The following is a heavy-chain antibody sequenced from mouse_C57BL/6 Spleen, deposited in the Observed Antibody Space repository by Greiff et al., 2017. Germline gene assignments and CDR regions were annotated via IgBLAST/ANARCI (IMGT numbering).Heavy chain of an antibody. CDR2: IYPGSGST. J-gene: IGHJ3*01. CDR1: GYTFTSYW. D-gene: IGHD3-2*02. V-gene: IGHV1-55*01. CDR3: ASEDSSGYRAWFAY. Sequence: QVQLKQPGAELVKPGASVKMSCKASGYTFTSYWITWVKQRPGQGLEWIGEIYPGSGSTNYNEKFKSKATLTVDTSSSTAYMQLSSLTSEDSAVYYCASEDSSGYRAWFAYWGQGTLVTVSA.